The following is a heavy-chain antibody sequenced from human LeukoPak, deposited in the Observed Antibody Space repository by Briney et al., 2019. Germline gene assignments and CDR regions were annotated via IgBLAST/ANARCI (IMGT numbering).Heavy chain of an antibody. CDR1: GYTFTSYG. D-gene: IGHD2-15*01. Sequence: GASVKVSCKASGYTFTSYGISWVRQAPGQGLEWMGWISAYNGNTNYAQKLQGRVTMTTDTSTSTAYMELRSLRSDDTAAYYCARDSPRPYCSGGSCYYFDYWGQGTLVTVSS. CDR3: ARDSPRPYCSGGSCYYFDY. CDR2: ISAYNGNT. V-gene: IGHV1-18*01. J-gene: IGHJ4*02.